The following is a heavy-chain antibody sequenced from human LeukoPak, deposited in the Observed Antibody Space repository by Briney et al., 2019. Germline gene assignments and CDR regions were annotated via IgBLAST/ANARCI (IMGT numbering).Heavy chain of an antibody. V-gene: IGHV4-34*01. CDR3: AIVYYDPRYGMDV. Sequence: SETLSLTCAVYGGSFSGYYWSWIRQPPGKGLEWIGEINHSGSTNYNPSLKSRVTISVDTSKNQFSLKLSSVTAADTAVYYCAIVYYDPRYGMDVWGQGTTVTVSS. J-gene: IGHJ6*02. CDR1: GGSFSGYY. CDR2: INHSGST. D-gene: IGHD3-3*01.